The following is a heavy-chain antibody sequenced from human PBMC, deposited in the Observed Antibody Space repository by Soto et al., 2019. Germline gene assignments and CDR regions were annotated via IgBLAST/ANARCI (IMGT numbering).Heavy chain of an antibody. CDR1: GGSISSGGYY. CDR3: ARESGYCSSTSCLYYFDY. Sequence: PSETLSLTCTVSGGSISSGGYYWSWIRQHPGKGLEWIGYIYYSGSTYYNPSLKSRVTISVDTSKNQFSLKLSSVTAADTAVYYCARESGYCSSTSCLYYFDYWRQGTLVTVSS. CDR2: IYYSGST. J-gene: IGHJ4*02. V-gene: IGHV4-31*03. D-gene: IGHD2-2*03.